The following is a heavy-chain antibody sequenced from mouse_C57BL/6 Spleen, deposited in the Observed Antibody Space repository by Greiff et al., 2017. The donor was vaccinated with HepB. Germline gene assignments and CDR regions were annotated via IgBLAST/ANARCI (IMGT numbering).Heavy chain of an antibody. J-gene: IGHJ3*01. Sequence: QVQLQQPGAELVKPGASVKMSCKASGYTFTSYWITWVKQRPGQGLEWIGDIYPGSGSTNYNEKFKSKATLTVDTSSSTAYMQLSSLTSEDSAVYYCARWVTTVVAPGFAYWGQGTLVTVSA. CDR3: ARWVTTVVAPGFAY. D-gene: IGHD1-1*01. CDR2: IYPGSGST. V-gene: IGHV1-55*01. CDR1: GYTFTSYW.